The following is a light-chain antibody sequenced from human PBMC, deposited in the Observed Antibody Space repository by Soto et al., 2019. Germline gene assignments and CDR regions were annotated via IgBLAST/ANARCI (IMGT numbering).Light chain of an antibody. CDR2: AAS. V-gene: IGKV1-5*01. Sequence: DIQMTQSPSTLSASVGDRVTITCRASQNINNWLAWYQQNPGTAPKVLIYAASSLKSGVPSRFSGSGFGTEFTLTISSLQPDDFATYYCQLYNGHFGQGTKLEI. CDR1: QNINNW. CDR3: QLYNGH. J-gene: IGKJ2*01.